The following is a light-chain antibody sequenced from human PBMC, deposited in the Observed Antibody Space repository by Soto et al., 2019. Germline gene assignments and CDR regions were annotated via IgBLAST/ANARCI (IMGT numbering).Light chain of an antibody. V-gene: IGKV1-27*01. J-gene: IGKJ1*01. Sequence: DIQMTQSPSSLSASVGDTVTITCRASQGISNYLAWYQQKPGQVPNLLIYAASTLQSGVPSRFSGSGSGTDITLTISSLRPEDVATDYCQKYNNAPRTFGQGTKVEI. CDR1: QGISNY. CDR3: QKYNNAPRT. CDR2: AAS.